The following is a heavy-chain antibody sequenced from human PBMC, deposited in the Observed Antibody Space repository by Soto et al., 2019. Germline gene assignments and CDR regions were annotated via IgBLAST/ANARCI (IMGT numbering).Heavy chain of an antibody. V-gene: IGHV1-69*08. Sequence: QVQLVQSGAEVKKPGSSVKVSCRASGDTFSSYTVNWLRQAPGRGLEWMGRIIPILGTTDYAQKFQGRVTITADKSTNTVYMELRSLRSEDTALYYCARQRYCGYDCYYKHYYGMDVWGQGTTVTVAS. CDR2: IIPILGTT. J-gene: IGHJ6*02. D-gene: IGHD2-21*02. CDR3: ARQRYCGYDCYYKHYYGMDV. CDR1: GDTFSSYT.